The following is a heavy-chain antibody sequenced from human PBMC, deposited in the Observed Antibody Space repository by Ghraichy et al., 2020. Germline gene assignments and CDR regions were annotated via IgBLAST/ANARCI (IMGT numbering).Heavy chain of an antibody. CDR2: IFYTGTT. CDR1: GDSISSNTYY. CDR3: ARHCGGGSCYAPCYHYLIDV. J-gene: IGHJ6*02. D-gene: IGHD2-15*01. V-gene: IGHV4-39*07. Sequence: SQTLSLTCTVSGDSISSNTYYWGWIRQPPGKGLEWIGSIFYTGTTFYSPSLRTRVTISIDRSRNQFSLNLSSATAADTAEYYCARHCGGGSCYAPCYHYLIDVWGQGTTVTVSS.